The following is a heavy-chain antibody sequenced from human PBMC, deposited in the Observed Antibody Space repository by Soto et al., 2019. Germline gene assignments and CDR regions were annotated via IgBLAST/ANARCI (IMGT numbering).Heavy chain of an antibody. CDR2: ISAYNGNT. V-gene: IGHV1-18*01. J-gene: IGHJ3*02. CDR1: GYTFTSYG. CDR3: VRDRYPIVVVVAATERLFAFDI. Sequence: ASVKVSCKASGYTFTSYGISWVRQAPGQGLEWMGWISAYNGNTNYAQKLQGRVTMTTDTSTSTAYMELSRLRSDDTAVYYCVRDRYPIVVVVAATERLFAFDIWGQGAMVTVSS. D-gene: IGHD2-15*01.